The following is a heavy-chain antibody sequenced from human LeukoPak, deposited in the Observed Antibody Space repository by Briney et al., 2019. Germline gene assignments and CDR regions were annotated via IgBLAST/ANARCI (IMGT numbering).Heavy chain of an antibody. CDR3: AKDRSGGNYATFDY. J-gene: IGHJ4*02. CDR2: ISSSGGST. Sequence: GGSLRLSCAASGLTLSNYAMSWVRQAPGKGLQWVSAISSSGGSTYYADSVKGRFTISRDNSKNTLYVQMNSLRAEDTAVYYCAKDRSGGNYATFDYWGQGNLVTVSS. CDR1: GLTLSNYA. V-gene: IGHV3-23*01. D-gene: IGHD1-26*01.